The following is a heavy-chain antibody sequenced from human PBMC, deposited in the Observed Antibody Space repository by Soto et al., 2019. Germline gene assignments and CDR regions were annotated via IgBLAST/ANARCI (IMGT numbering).Heavy chain of an antibody. D-gene: IGHD2-21*01. J-gene: IGHJ4*02. V-gene: IGHV3-33*01. CDR2: IWYDGSNK. CDR1: GFTFSSYG. Sequence: QVQLVESGGGVVQPGRSLRLSCAASGFTFSSYGMHWVRQAPGKGLEWVAVIWYDGSNKYYADSVKGRFTISRDNSKNTLYLQMNRLRAEVTGVYDGARGWLVVPRRVIDYWGQGTLVTVSS. CDR3: ARGWLVVPRRVIDY.